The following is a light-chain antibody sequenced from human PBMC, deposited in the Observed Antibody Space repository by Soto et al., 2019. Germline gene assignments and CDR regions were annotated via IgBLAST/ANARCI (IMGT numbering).Light chain of an antibody. Sequence: QSALTQPASVSGSPGQSITISCTGTSSDVGAYNHVSWYQHHPGKAPKLMIYDVSSRPSGVSNRFSGSKSGNTASLTISGLQAEDETDYYCCSYTTSTPYVFGTGTKLTVL. V-gene: IGLV2-14*03. CDR3: CSYTTSTPYV. CDR1: SSDVGAYNH. J-gene: IGLJ1*01. CDR2: DVS.